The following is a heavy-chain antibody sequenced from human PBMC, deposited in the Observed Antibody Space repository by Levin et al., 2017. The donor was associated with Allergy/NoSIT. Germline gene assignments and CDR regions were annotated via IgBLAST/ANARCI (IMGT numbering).Heavy chain of an antibody. CDR1: GFTFSSYA. J-gene: IGHJ4*02. CDR2: ISYDGSNK. V-gene: IGHV3-30-3*01. Sequence: GESLKISCAASGFTFSSYAMHWVRQAPGKGLEWVAVISYDGSNKYYADSVKGRFTISRDNSKNTLYLQMNSLRAEDTAVYYCARVRITMVQGVIITGAYYFDYWGQGTLVTVSS. CDR3: ARVRITMVQGVIITGAYYFDY. D-gene: IGHD3-10*01.